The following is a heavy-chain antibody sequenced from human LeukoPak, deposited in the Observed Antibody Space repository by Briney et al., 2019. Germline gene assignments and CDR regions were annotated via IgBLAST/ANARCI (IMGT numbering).Heavy chain of an antibody. CDR2: VTYDGRNK. CDR3: ASGSGTWSPDY. J-gene: IGHJ4*02. V-gene: IGHV3-30*04. CDR1: GFTFSSYA. Sequence: PGRSLRLSCAASGFTFSSYAMHWVRQAPGKGLQWVAAVTYDGRNKYYADSAKGRFTISRDNSKNTLYLQMNTLRADDTAVYYCASGSGTWSPDYWGQGTLVTVSS. D-gene: IGHD3-10*01.